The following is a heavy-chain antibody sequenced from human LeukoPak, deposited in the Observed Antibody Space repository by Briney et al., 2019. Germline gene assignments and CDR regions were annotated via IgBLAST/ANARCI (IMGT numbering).Heavy chain of an antibody. V-gene: IGHV4-59*08. J-gene: IGHJ4*02. CDR3: ARQSPSIAVAGHFDY. CDR1: GGSISSYY. CDR2: IYYSGST. Sequence: SETLSLTCTVSGGSISSYYWSWIRQPPGKGLEWIGYIYYSGSTNYNPSLKSRVTISVDTSKKQFSLKLSSVTAADTAVYYCARQSPSIAVAGHFDYWGQGTLVTVSS. D-gene: IGHD6-19*01.